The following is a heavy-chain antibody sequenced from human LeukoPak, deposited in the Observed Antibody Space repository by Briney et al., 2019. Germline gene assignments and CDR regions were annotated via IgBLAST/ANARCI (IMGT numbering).Heavy chain of an antibody. CDR3: ARAPPYSSSWNDY. J-gene: IGHJ4*02. V-gene: IGHV4-34*01. Sequence: SETLSLTCAVYGGSFSGYYWSWIRQPPGKGLEWIGEINHSGSTNYNPSLKSRVTISVDTSKNQFSLKLSSVTAADTAVYYCARAPPYSSSWNDYWGQGTLVTVSS. D-gene: IGHD6-13*01. CDR2: INHSGST. CDR1: GGSFSGYY.